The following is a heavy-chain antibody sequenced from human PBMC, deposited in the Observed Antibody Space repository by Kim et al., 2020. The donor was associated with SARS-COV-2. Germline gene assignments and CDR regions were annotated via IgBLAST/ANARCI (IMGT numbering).Heavy chain of an antibody. Sequence: SETLSLTCTVSGGSISSSSYYWGWIRQPPGKGLEWIGSIYYSGSTYYNPSLKSRVTISVDTSKNQFSLKLSSVTAADTAVYYCARDGRGFGDFWSGYGVGGFDYWGQGTLVTVSS. CDR3: ARDGRGFGDFWSGYGVGGFDY. V-gene: IGHV4-39*07. J-gene: IGHJ4*02. CDR1: GGSISSSSYY. D-gene: IGHD3-3*01. CDR2: IYYSGST.